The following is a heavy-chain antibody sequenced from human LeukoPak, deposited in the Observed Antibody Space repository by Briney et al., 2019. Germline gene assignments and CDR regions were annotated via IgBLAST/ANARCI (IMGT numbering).Heavy chain of an antibody. CDR1: GGTFSSYA. CDR3: ARVDVVVVPAAIYYYGMDV. D-gene: IGHD2-2*02. CDR2: IIPILGIA. V-gene: IGHV1-69*04. J-gene: IGHJ6*02. Sequence: SVKVSCKASGGTFSSYAISWVRQAPGQGLEWMGRIIPILGIANYAQKFQGRVTITADKSTSTAYMELSSLRSEDTAVYYCARVDVVVVPAAIYYYGMDVWGQGTTVTVSS.